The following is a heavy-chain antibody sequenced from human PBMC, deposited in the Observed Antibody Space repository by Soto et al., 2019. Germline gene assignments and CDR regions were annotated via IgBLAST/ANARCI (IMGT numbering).Heavy chain of an antibody. CDR2: IYPGDSDT. CDR3: ARRYRGGFSTIYGDYGPSENWFDP. D-gene: IGHD4-17*01. Sequence: GESLKISCKGSGYNFTNYWIGWVRQMPGKGLEWMGFIYPGDSDTRLSPSLQGQVTISADTSISHAYLQWSGLKASDTAMYYCARRYRGGFSTIYGDYGPSENWFDPWGQGTPVTVSS. V-gene: IGHV5-51*01. CDR1: GYNFTNYW. J-gene: IGHJ5*02.